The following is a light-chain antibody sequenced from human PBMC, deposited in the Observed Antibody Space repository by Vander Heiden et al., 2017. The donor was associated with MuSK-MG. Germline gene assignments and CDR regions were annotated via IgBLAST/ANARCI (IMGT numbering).Light chain of an antibody. J-gene: IGKJ1*01. CDR2: DAS. V-gene: IGKV3-11*01. CDR3: QHRSSWPWT. CDR1: QSVSTY. Sequence: ELVLTQSPATLSLSPGQRATLSCRASQSVSTYLGWYQQKPGQAPRLLIYDASNTSTGIPARLTGSGSGTDFTLTISNLEPEHFAVYYCQHRSSWPWTFGQGTKVEIK.